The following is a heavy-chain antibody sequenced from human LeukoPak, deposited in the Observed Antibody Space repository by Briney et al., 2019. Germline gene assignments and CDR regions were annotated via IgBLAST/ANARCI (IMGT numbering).Heavy chain of an antibody. CDR2: ISAYNGNT. V-gene: IGHV1-18*01. CDR1: GYTFTSYG. Sequence: GASVKVSCKASGYTFTSYGISWLRQAPGQGLEWMGWISAYNGNTNYAQKLQGRVTMTTDTSTSTAYMELRSLRSDDTAVYYCARFIVGANKPEFDYWGQGTLVTVSS. CDR3: ARFIVGANKPEFDY. D-gene: IGHD1-26*01. J-gene: IGHJ4*02.